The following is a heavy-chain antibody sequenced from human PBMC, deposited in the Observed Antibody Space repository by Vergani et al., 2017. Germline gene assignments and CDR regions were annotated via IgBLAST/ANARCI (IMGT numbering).Heavy chain of an antibody. V-gene: IGHV1-2*02. J-gene: IGHJ5*02. Sequence: QVHLVQSGSEVKKTGASVKVSCKASGYTITDYYIHWVRHAPGQRLEWMGWINPNSGGTEYAQKFQSRVTMTWDTSTTTAYVDLSSLRSDDTAVYYCARGRPYGGWFDPWGQGTLVTVSS. D-gene: IGHD4-17*01. CDR1: GYTITDYY. CDR3: ARGRPYGGWFDP. CDR2: INPNSGGT.